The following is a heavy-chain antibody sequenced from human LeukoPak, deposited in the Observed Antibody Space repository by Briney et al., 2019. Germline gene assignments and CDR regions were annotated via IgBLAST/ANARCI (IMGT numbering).Heavy chain of an antibody. V-gene: IGHV4-61*02. Sequence: SETLCLTCTVSGASISGGSYYWSWIRQPAEKGLDWIGRIYTTGSTNYNPSLKSRVTISVDTSKNQFSLELNSVTAADTAVYYCARSPGGSGTWAFDIWGQGTMVTVSS. CDR1: GASISGGSYY. J-gene: IGHJ3*02. D-gene: IGHD3-10*01. CDR3: ARSPGGSGTWAFDI. CDR2: IYTTGST.